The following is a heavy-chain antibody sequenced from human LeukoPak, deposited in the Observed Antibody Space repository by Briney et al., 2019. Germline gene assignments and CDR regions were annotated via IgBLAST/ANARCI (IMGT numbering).Heavy chain of an antibody. Sequence: GGSLRLSCAGSGFTFSTYTMNWVRQAPGKGLEWVSSLSGSGSSTFYADSVKGRFTVSRDTSKNTLFLQMNRLTIEDTAVYYCAKARLLRLPNWFDPWGQGTLVTVSS. J-gene: IGHJ5*02. CDR1: GFTFSTYT. V-gene: IGHV3-23*01. CDR3: AKARLLRLPNWFDP. D-gene: IGHD5-18*01. CDR2: LSGSGSST.